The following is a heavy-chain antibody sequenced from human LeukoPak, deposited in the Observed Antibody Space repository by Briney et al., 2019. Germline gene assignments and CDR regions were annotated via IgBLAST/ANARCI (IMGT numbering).Heavy chain of an antibody. V-gene: IGHV4-59*01. D-gene: IGHD6-13*01. CDR2: IYYSGST. CDR1: GVSISSYY. Sequence: SETLSLTCTVSGVSISSYYWSWIRQPPGKGLEWVGYIYYSGSTNYHPSLKSRVTISVDTSKTHFSLKLSSVTAADTAVYYCARAVIAAAGTRFDYWGQGTLVTVSS. J-gene: IGHJ4*02. CDR3: ARAVIAAAGTRFDY.